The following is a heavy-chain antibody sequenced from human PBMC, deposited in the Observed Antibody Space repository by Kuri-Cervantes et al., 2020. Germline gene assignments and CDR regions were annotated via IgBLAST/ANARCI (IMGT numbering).Heavy chain of an antibody. Sequence: GGSLRLSCAASGFTFSNSDMNWVHQAPGKGLEWVSGVSWNGSRTHYADSVKGRFIISRDNSRNTLYLQMNSLRAEDTAVYYCARAGEAHTSGWNFDSWGQGTLVTVSS. CDR2: VSWNGSRT. V-gene: IGHV3-35*01. J-gene: IGHJ4*02. CDR3: ARAGEAHTSGWNFDS. D-gene: IGHD6-19*01. CDR1: GFTFSNSD.